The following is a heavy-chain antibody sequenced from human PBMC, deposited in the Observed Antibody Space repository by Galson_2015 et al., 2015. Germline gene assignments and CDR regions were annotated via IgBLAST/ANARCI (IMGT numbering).Heavy chain of an antibody. CDR2: ISAYNGNT. J-gene: IGHJ4*02. D-gene: IGHD3-10*01. CDR1: GYTFTSYG. CDR3: ARGSSYYYGSGSPDY. Sequence: SVKVSCKASGYTFTSYGISWVRQAPGQGLEWIGWISAYNGNTNYAQKLQGRVTMTTDTSTSTAYMELRSLRSDDTAVYYCARGSSYYYGSGSPDYWGQGTLVTVSS. V-gene: IGHV1-18*01.